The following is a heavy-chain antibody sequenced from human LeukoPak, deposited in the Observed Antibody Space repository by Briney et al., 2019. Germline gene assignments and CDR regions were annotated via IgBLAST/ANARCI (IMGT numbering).Heavy chain of an antibody. CDR1: GFTFSSHA. J-gene: IGHJ4*02. D-gene: IGHD3-16*01. CDR2: ISWDGNVK. Sequence: GGSLRLSCAASGFTFSSHAMHWVRQAPGKGLEWLAFISWDGNVKYCADSVVGRFTISRDNSKNTLYLQMNSLRAEDTAVYYCARGPRWGPFDYWGQGTLVTVSS. CDR3: ARGPRWGPFDY. V-gene: IGHV3-30*14.